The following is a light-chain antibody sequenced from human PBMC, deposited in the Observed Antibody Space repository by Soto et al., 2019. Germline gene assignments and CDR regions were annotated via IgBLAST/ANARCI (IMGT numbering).Light chain of an antibody. CDR3: QQYNNWPLT. V-gene: IGKV3-15*01. CDR1: QSISTN. CDR2: RAS. Sequence: EIVMEQSAATLSVSPGERATLSCRASQSISTNLAWYQQNPGQAPRLLVWRASIRATDMAARFSGSGSGTEFTLTISSLQPEDSAVYYCQQYNNWPLTFGGWTKVDI. J-gene: IGKJ4*01.